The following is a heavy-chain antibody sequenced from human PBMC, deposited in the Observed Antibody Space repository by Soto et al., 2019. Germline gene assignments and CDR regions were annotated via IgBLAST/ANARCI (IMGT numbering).Heavy chain of an antibody. Sequence: PGGSLRLSSAASGFTFSSYGMHWVRQAPGKGLEWVAVIWYDGSNKYYADSVKGRFTISRDNAKNKLYLQMNSLRVEDTAVYYCTRDRGYPDSFDLWGQGTMVTVSS. J-gene: IGHJ3*01. D-gene: IGHD3-10*01. V-gene: IGHV3-33*01. CDR2: IWYDGSNK. CDR1: GFTFSSYG. CDR3: TRDRGYPDSFDL.